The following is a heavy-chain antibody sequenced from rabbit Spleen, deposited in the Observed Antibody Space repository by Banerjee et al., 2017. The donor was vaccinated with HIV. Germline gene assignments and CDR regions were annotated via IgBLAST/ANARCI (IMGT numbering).Heavy chain of an antibody. D-gene: IGHD1-1*01. CDR1: GVSLHDKDV. CDR3: ARDLVAVIGWNFNL. Sequence: EQLEESGGGLVQPEGSLTLTCKASGVSLHDKDVMCWVRQAPGKGLEWIACINIVTGKSVYARWAKGRFTMSRTSSTTVTLQMTSLTAADTATYFCARDLVAVIGWNFNLWGQGTPGHRL. V-gene: IGHV1S45*01. J-gene: IGHJ4*01. CDR2: INIVTGKS.